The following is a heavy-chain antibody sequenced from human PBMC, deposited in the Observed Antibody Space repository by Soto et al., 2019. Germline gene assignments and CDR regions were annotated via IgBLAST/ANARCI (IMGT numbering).Heavy chain of an antibody. Sequence: EVQLVESGGGLVQPGGSLRLSCAASGFTLSSSWMGWVRQARGKGLEWVANISPDGSDKLYADSVMGRFTISRDNAKNSLHLLMSSLRGEDTVVYFCARDGGSGYDFVGWGQGALGSVSS. J-gene: IGHJ4*02. V-gene: IGHV3-7*04. D-gene: IGHD5-12*01. CDR3: ARDGGSGYDFVG. CDR1: GFTLSSSW. CDR2: ISPDGSDK.